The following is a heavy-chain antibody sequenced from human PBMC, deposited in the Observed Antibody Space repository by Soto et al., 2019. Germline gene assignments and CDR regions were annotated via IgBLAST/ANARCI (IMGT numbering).Heavy chain of an antibody. CDR3: ARNVDTTRAYYFDY. CDR2: IYFNGNT. D-gene: IGHD5-18*01. J-gene: IGHJ4*02. Sequence: SETLSLTCTVSAASFSKYYWTWIRQPPGKGLEWIGYIYFNGNTNYNPSLKSRVTMSVDTSKNQFSLKLNSVTAADTAVYYCARNVDTTRAYYFDYWGQGALVTVS. CDR1: AASFSKYY. V-gene: IGHV4-59*13.